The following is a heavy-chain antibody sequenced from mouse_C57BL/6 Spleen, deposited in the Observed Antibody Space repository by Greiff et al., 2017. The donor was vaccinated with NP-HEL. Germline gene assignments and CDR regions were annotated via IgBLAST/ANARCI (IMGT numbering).Heavy chain of an antibody. V-gene: IGHV5-4*01. CDR1: GFTFSSYA. D-gene: IGHD2-1*01. CDR2: ISDGGSYT. CDR3: ARDQGVTSYAMDY. J-gene: IGHJ4*01. Sequence: EVQLQQSGGGLVKPGGSLKLSCAASGFTFSSYAMSWVRQTPEKRLEWVATISDGGSYTYYPDNVKGRFTISRDNAKNNLYLQMSHLKSEDTAMYYCARDQGVTSYAMDYWGQGTSVTVSS.